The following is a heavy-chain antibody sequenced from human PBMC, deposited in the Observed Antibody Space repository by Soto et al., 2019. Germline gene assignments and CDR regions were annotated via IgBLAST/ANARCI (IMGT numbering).Heavy chain of an antibody. CDR1: GFAFRNYG. J-gene: IGHJ6*02. CDR3: AKDDYGMDV. CDR2: ISYDGSNK. Sequence: QVQLVESGGGVVQPGRSLRLSCAASGFAFRNYGMHWVRQAPGKGLEWVAVISYDGSNKYYADSAKGRFTISRDNSKNTLNLQTNSLRGEDTAVYYCAKDDYGMDVWGQGTTVTVSS. V-gene: IGHV3-30*18.